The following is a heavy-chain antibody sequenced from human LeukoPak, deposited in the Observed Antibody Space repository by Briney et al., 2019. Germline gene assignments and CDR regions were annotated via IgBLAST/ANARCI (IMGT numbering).Heavy chain of an antibody. CDR3: VTDLVIKGYFDY. CDR2: IRRKTDGETT. J-gene: IGHJ4*02. Sequence: PGGSLRLSCAASGFTFSNVWMSWVRQVPGKGLEWVGRIRRKTDGETTDHAVPVKGRFTISRDDSKNTLYLQMNSLKTEDTAVYYCVTDLVIKGYFDYWGQGALVTVSS. D-gene: IGHD2-21*01. CDR1: GFTFSNVW. V-gene: IGHV3-15*01.